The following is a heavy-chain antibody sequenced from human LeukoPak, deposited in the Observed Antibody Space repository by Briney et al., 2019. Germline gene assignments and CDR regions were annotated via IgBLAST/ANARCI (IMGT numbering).Heavy chain of an antibody. V-gene: IGHV3-23*01. D-gene: IGHD5-18*01. Sequence: PGGSLRLSCAASGFSFSNYGMNWVRQAPGKGLEWVSGITGNGATTYYADSVKGRFTISRDNSKNTLYLQMNSLRAEDTAVYYCAKAYSYGQYYYYYYYMDVWGKGTTVTISS. CDR2: ITGNGATT. J-gene: IGHJ6*03. CDR1: GFSFSNYG. CDR3: AKAYSYGQYYYYYYYMDV.